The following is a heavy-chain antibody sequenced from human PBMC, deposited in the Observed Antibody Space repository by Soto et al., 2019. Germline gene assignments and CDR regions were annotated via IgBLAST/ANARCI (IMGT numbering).Heavy chain of an antibody. CDR3: ARNCFGYADY. Sequence: QVQLVESGGGLAKPGGSLRLSCVASGFTFSDYYMSWIRQAPGKGLEWVSYISGSGKNIYYADSVKGRFTISRDSAKKSMYLQMNSLRAEDTAVYYCARNCFGYADYWGQGSLVTVSS. CDR1: GFTFSDYY. CDR2: ISGSGKNI. D-gene: IGHD5-18*01. V-gene: IGHV3-11*01. J-gene: IGHJ4*02.